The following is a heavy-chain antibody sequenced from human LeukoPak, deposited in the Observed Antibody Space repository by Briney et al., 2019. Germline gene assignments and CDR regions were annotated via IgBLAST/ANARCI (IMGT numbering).Heavy chain of an antibody. CDR2: INHSGST. CDR1: GGSFSGYY. D-gene: IGHD4-23*01. CDR3: ARVPTVVTSFFDY. V-gene: IGHV4-34*01. Sequence: SETLSLTCAVYGGSFSGYYWSWIRQTPGKGLEWIGEINHSGSTNYNPSLKSRVTISVDTSKNQFSLKLSSVTAADTAVYYCARVPTVVTSFFDYWGQGTLVTVSS. J-gene: IGHJ4*02.